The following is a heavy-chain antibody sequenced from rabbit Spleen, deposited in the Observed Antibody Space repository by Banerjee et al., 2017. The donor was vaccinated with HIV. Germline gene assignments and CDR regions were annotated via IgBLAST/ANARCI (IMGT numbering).Heavy chain of an antibody. J-gene: IGHJ4*01. D-gene: IGHD4-2*01. CDR1: EVSFTYSSY. Sequence: QSLEESGGDLVKPGASLTLTCTASEVSFTYSSYICWVRQAPGKGLEWIACIDAGSSGTTYYASWAKGRFTISKTSSTTVTLQTTSLTAADTATYFCTRDAGSYDYIDGYFNLWGPGTLVTVS. CDR2: IDAGSSGTT. CDR3: TRDAGSYDYIDGYFNL. V-gene: IGHV1S40*01.